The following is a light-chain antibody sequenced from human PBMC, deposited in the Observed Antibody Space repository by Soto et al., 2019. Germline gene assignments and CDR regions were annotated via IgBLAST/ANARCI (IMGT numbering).Light chain of an antibody. CDR2: GAS. J-gene: IGKJ3*01. CDR3: QQYGSSPPFT. V-gene: IGKV3-20*01. CDR1: QSVPSTY. Sequence: DIVLTQSPGTLSLSPGESATLSCRASQSVPSTYLAWYQQKPGQAPRLLLYGASTRATGIADRFSGSGSGTDVTLTTSRLEPEDFAVDFCQQYGSSPPFTFGPGTKVDIK.